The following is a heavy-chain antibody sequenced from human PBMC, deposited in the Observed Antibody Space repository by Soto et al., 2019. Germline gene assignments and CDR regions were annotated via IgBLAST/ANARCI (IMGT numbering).Heavy chain of an antibody. J-gene: IGHJ3*02. CDR3: ARGENYDILTGYYMGDAFDI. CDR2: INPSGGST. D-gene: IGHD3-9*01. V-gene: IGHV1-46*03. Sequence: WASVKVSCKASGYTFTSYYMHWVRQAPGQGLEWMGIINPSGGSTSYAQKFQGRVTMTRDTSTSTVYMELSSLRSEDTAVYYCARGENYDILTGYYMGDAFDIWGQGTMVTVSS. CDR1: GYTFTSYY.